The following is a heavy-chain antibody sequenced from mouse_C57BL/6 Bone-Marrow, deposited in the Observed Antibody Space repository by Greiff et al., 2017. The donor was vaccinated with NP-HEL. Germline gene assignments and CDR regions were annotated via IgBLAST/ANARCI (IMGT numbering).Heavy chain of an antibody. V-gene: IGHV5-17*01. CDR1: GFTFSDYG. J-gene: IGHJ3*01. CDR3: ARPGPHPFAY. CDR2: ISSGSSTI. Sequence: EVQLQQSGGGLVKPGGSLKLSCAASGFTFSDYGMHWVRQAPEKGLEWVAYISSGSSTIYYADTVKGRFTISRDNAKNTLFLQMTSLRSEDTAMYYCARPGPHPFAYWGQGTLVTVSA.